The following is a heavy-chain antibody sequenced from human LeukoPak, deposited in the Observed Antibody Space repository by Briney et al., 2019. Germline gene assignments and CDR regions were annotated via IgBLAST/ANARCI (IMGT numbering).Heavy chain of an antibody. Sequence: GGSLRLSCAASGFTFSSYWMSWVRQAPGKGLEWVANIKQDGSEKYYVDSVKGRFTISRDNAKNSLYLQMNSLRAEDTAVYYCASSDGAHGSGSYYTMLFGWFDPWGQGTLVTVSS. CDR1: GFTFSSYW. CDR2: IKQDGSEK. J-gene: IGHJ5*02. D-gene: IGHD3-10*01. V-gene: IGHV3-7*01. CDR3: ASSDGAHGSGSYYTMLFGWFDP.